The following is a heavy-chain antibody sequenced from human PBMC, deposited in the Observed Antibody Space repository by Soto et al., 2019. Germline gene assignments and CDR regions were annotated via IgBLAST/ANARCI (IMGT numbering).Heavy chain of an antibody. J-gene: IGHJ4*02. D-gene: IGHD3-22*01. CDR3: VRNYYESSGYHPYDY. CDR1: GFTFSSYG. Sequence: GGSLRLSCAASGFTFSSYGIHWVRQAPGKGREWVAVIWYGGSNRYYADSVKGRFTISRDNSKNTLYLQMNSLRAEDTALFYCVRNYYESSGYHPYDYWGQGTLVTVSS. CDR2: IWYGGSNR. V-gene: IGHV3-33*01.